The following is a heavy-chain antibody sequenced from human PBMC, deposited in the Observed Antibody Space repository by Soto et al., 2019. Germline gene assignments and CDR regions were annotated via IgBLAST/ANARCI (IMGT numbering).Heavy chain of an antibody. Sequence: PGGSLRLSCAASGFTFTGNDMNWVRQAPGKGLEWVSLIYSSGSTYYADSVKGRFTISRDNSKNTLYLQMSSLRAEDTAVYYCATRPLLPGAPWGQGTMVTVSS. D-gene: IGHD3-22*01. J-gene: IGHJ3*01. CDR2: IYSSGST. CDR1: GFTFTGND. V-gene: IGHV3-53*01. CDR3: ATRPLLPGAP.